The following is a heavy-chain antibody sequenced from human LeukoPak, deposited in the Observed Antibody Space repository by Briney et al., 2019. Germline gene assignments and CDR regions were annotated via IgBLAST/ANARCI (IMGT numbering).Heavy chain of an antibody. CDR2: ISAYNGNT. CDR1: GYTFTNYG. CDR3: ARTGEWHDAFDI. J-gene: IGHJ3*02. V-gene: IGHV1-18*01. Sequence: ASVKVSCKASGYTFTNYGISWVRQAPRQGREWMGWISAYNGNTNYEQKLQGRVTMTTDTSTSTAYMELRSLRSDDTAVYYCARTGEWHDAFDIWGQGTMVTVSS. D-gene: IGHD7-27*01.